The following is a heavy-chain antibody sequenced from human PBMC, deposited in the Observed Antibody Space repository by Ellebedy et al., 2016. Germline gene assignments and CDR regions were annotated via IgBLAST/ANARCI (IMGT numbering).Heavy chain of an antibody. CDR1: GFTFSSYA. CDR3: AKDKSGLHGMDV. CDR2: ISGSGGTT. J-gene: IGHJ6*02. V-gene: IGHV3-23*01. D-gene: IGHD3-3*01. Sequence: GESLKISCAASGFTFSSYAMNWVRQAPGKGLEWVSVISGSGGTTNYADSVKGRFTISRENAKNTLYLQMNSLRAEDTAVYYCAKDKSGLHGMDVWGQGTTVTGSS.